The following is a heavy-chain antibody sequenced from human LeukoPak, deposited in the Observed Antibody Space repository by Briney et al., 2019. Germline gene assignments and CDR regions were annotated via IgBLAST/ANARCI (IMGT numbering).Heavy chain of an antibody. CDR1: GGSISSSSNY. CDR2: IYHSGRT. CDR3: AREETHI. Sequence: SETLSLTCTVSGGSISSSSNYWGWIRQPPGKGLEWLGTIYHSGRTYYNPSLKRRVTISVDTSKNQFSLKLSSVTAADTAVYYCAREETHIWGQGTMVTVSS. V-gene: IGHV4-39*07. J-gene: IGHJ3*02.